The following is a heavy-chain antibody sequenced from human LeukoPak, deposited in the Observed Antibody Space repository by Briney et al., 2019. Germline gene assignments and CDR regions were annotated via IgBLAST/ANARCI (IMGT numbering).Heavy chain of an antibody. V-gene: IGHV3-23*01. Sequence: GGSLRLSCAASGFTFSSYAMSWVRQAPGKGLEWVSVISGSGGTTYYADSVKGRFTISRDSSKNTVYLQMNSLRAEDTAVYCCAEGSGSLDYWGQGTLVTVSS. CDR2: ISGSGGTT. CDR3: AEGSGSLDY. D-gene: IGHD1-26*01. CDR1: GFTFSSYA. J-gene: IGHJ4*02.